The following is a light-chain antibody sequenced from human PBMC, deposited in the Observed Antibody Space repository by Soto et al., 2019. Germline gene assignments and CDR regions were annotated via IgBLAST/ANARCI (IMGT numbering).Light chain of an antibody. CDR3: QQTYSIPIT. J-gene: IGKJ5*01. V-gene: IGKV1-39*01. Sequence: DIQMTQSPSSLSASVGDRVTISCRASQSSSTYLNWYQQRPGKAPKLLISAASILQTGVPSRFSGSGSGTDFTLTISSLQLEDFATYYCQQTYSIPITFGQGTRLEIQ. CDR1: QSSSTY. CDR2: AAS.